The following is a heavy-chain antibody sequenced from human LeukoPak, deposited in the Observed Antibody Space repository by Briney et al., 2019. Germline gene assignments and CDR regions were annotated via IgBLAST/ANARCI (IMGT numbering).Heavy chain of an antibody. CDR1: GFTLSNYE. D-gene: IGHD5/OR15-5a*01. V-gene: IGHV3-48*03. Sequence: GGSLRLSCAPSGFTLSNYEMNWVRLPPGKGLEWLSYITKGGATVLYAESVKGRFTISRDNANSSLYLQMNSLRAEDTAVYFCARLSVSITRRFDLWGQGTLVTVSS. J-gene: IGHJ5*02. CDR3: ARLSVSITRRFDL. CDR2: ITKGGATV.